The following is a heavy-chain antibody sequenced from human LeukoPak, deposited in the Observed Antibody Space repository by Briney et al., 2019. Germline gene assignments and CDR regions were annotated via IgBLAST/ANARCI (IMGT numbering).Heavy chain of an antibody. Sequence: PSETLSLTCAVYGGSFSGCYWSWIRQPPGKGLEWIGEINHSGSTNYNPSLKSRVTISVDTSKNQFSLKLSSVTAADTAVYYCARDKGSGMGYYYMDVWGKGTTVTVSS. CDR3: ARDKGSGMGYYYMDV. J-gene: IGHJ6*03. D-gene: IGHD3-10*01. V-gene: IGHV4-34*01. CDR1: GGSFSGCY. CDR2: INHSGST.